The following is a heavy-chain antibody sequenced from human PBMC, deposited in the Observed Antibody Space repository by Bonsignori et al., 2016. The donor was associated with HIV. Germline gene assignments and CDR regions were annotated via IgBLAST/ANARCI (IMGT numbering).Heavy chain of an antibody. CDR1: GYTFNTCG. CDR3: ARRLLYYSSSQHLDY. D-gene: IGHD3-3*01. Sequence: ASVKVSCKTSGYTFNTCGVGWVRQAPGQGLEWMGWISVYNGKPKYAQKFQGRVTMSIDTSTTTAYMELRSLRSDDTAMYYCARRLLYYSSSQHLDYWGQGTLVTVSS. CDR2: ISVYNGKP. V-gene: IGHV1-18*01. J-gene: IGHJ4*02.